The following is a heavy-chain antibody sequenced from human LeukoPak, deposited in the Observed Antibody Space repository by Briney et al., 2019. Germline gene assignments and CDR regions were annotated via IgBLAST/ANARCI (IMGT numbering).Heavy chain of an antibody. CDR3: ARDRYGSGSYPAFDI. D-gene: IGHD3-10*01. J-gene: IGHJ3*02. CDR2: IIPIFGTA. CDR1: GGTFSSYA. Sequence: SVKVSCKASGGTFSSYAISWVRQAPGQGLEWMGGIIPIFGTANYAQKFQGRVTITADKSTSTAYMELSSLRSEDTAVYYCARDRYGSGSYPAFDIWGQGTMVTVPS. V-gene: IGHV1-69*06.